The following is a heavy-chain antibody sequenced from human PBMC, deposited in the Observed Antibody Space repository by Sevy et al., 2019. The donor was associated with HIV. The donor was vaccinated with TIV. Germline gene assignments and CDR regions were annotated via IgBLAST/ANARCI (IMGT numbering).Heavy chain of an antibody. CDR2: IYTSGTT. CDR1: GGSISSGNYY. Sequence: SETLSLTCTVSGGSISSGNYYWSWIRQPAGKGLEWIGRIYTSGTTNYNPSLKSRVTMSVDTSQNQFSLKLTSVTAADSAVYYCARSYYYDSSGNYVWYYFYSWGQGTLVTVSS. D-gene: IGHD3-22*01. J-gene: IGHJ4*02. CDR3: ARSYYYDSSGNYVWYYFYS. V-gene: IGHV4-61*02.